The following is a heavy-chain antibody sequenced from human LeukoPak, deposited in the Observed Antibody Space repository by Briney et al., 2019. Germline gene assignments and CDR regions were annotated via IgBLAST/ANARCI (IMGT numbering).Heavy chain of an antibody. CDR1: GGTFSSYA. D-gene: IGHD6-19*01. CDR2: IIPILGIA. V-gene: IGHV1-69*04. J-gene: IGHJ4*02. Sequence: VASVKVSCKSSGGTFSSYAIIWVRQAPGQGLEWMGRIIPILGIANYAQKFQGRVTITADKSTSTAYMELSSLRSEDTAVYYCARTSGWYGGFDYWGQGTLVTVSS. CDR3: ARTSGWYGGFDY.